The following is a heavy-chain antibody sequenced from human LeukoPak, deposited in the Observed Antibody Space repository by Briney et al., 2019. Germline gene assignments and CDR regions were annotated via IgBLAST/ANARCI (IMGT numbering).Heavy chain of an antibody. D-gene: IGHD3/OR15-3a*01. V-gene: IGHV4-39*01. CDR3: ARQTGSGLFILP. Sequence: SQTLSLTRTVSGVSISSSNSYWGWIRQPPGKGLEWIGSIYYSGNTYYNASLKSQVSISIDTSKNQFSLKLTSVTAADTAVYYCARQTGSGLFILPGGQGTLVTVSS. J-gene: IGHJ4*02. CDR1: GVSISSSNSY. CDR2: IYYSGNT.